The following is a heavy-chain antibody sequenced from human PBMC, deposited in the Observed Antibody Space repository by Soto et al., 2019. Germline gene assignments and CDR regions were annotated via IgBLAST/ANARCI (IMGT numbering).Heavy chain of an antibody. CDR1: GGSISSGGYY. CDR2: IYYSGST. J-gene: IGHJ5*02. V-gene: IGHV4-31*03. CDR3: ARVFSDSSSFFDP. D-gene: IGHD6-13*01. Sequence: QVQLQESGPGLVKPSQTLSLTCTVSGGSISSGGYYWSWIRQHPGKGLEWIGYIYYSGSTYYNPSLKSRFTISVDTSKNPCSLKLSSVTAADTAVYYCARVFSDSSSFFDPWGQGTLVTVSS.